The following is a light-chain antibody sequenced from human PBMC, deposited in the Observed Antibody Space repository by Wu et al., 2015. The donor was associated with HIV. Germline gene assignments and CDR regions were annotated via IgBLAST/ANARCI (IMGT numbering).Light chain of an antibody. V-gene: IGKV1-39*01. CDR2: AAS. Sequence: DIQMTQSPSSLSASVGDRVTITCRASQSISSYLNWYQQKPGKAPKLLIYAASSLQSGVPSRFSGSGSGTDFTLTISSLQPEDSATYYCQESYRTPWTFGQGTKGGNQT. CDR3: QESYRTPWT. J-gene: IGKJ1*01. CDR1: QSISSY.